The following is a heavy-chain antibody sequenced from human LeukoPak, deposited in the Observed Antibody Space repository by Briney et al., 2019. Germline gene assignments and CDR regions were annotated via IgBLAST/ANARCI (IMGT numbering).Heavy chain of an antibody. CDR3: ARDVHPYYYGSGSYSWFDP. CDR2: INHSGST. V-gene: IGHV4-34*01. CDR1: GGSFSGYY. Sequence: PSETLSLTCAVYGGSFSGYYWSWIRQPPGKGLEWIGEINHSGSTNYNPSLKSRVTISVDTSKNQFSLKLSSVTAADTAVYYCARDVHPYYYGSGSYSWFDPWGQGTLVTVSS. J-gene: IGHJ5*02. D-gene: IGHD3-10*01.